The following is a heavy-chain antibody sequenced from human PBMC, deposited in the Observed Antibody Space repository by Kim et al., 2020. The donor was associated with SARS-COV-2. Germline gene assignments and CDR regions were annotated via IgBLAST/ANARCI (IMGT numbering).Heavy chain of an antibody. V-gene: IGHV3-73*01. J-gene: IGHJ4*02. CDR1: GFTFSGSA. D-gene: IGHD3-22*01. CDR3: TRTPQKKNDSSGYYRDY. Sequence: GGSLRLSCAASGFTFSGSAMHWVRQASGKGLEWVGRIRSKANSYATAYAASVKGRFTISRDDSKNTAYLQMNSLKTEDTAVYYCTRTPQKKNDSSGYYRDYWGQGTLVTVSS. CDR2: IRSKANSYAT.